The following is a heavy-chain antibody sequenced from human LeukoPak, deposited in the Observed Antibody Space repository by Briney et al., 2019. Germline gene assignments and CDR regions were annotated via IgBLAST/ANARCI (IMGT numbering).Heavy chain of an antibody. CDR3: ARRAPRTPFQH. CDR2: IYYSGST. CDR1: GGSISSSSYY. V-gene: IGHV4-39*01. J-gene: IGHJ1*01. Sequence: SETLSLTCTVSGGSISSSSYYWGWIRQPPGKGLEWIGSIYYSGSTYYNPSLKSRVTISVDTSKNQFSLKLSSVTAADTAVYYCARRAPRTPFQHWGQGTLVTVSS.